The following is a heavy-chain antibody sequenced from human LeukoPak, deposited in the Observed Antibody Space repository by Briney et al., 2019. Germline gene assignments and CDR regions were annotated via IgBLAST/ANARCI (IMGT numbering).Heavy chain of an antibody. CDR2: MNEYGTQT. CDR1: GLSFNDYC. V-gene: IGHV3-7*01. CDR3: TTLSPAATDY. J-gene: IGHJ4*02. D-gene: IGHD6-13*01. Sequence: GGSLRLSCAASGLSFNDYCVNWVRLAPGKGLEWVANMNEYGTQTNYVDPVKGRFTISRDRSKTSVYLQMDSLRVEDTAVYYCTTLSPAATDYWGRGTLVTVSS.